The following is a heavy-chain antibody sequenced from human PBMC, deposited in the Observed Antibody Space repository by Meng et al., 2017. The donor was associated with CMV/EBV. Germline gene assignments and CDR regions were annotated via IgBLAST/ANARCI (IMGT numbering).Heavy chain of an antibody. CDR1: GFTFDDYA. Sequence: GGPLRLSCAASGFTFDDYAMHWVRQAPGKGLEWVSGISWNSGSIGYADSVKGRFTISRDNAKNSLYLQMNSLRAEDTALYYCAKDAAPSIAVAGAYYFDYWGQGTLVTVSS. CDR3: AKDAAPSIAVAGAYYFDY. D-gene: IGHD6-19*01. CDR2: ISWNSGSI. V-gene: IGHV3-9*01. J-gene: IGHJ4*02.